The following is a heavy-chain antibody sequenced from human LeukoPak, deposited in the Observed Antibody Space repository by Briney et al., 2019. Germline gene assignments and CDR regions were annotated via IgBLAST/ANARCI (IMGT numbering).Heavy chain of an antibody. J-gene: IGHJ4*02. CDR3: ATGDGYNSFDY. CDR2: IYTSGST. V-gene: IGHV4-4*07. CDR1: GGSFSSYY. D-gene: IGHD5-24*01. Sequence: SETLSLTCTVSGGSFSSYYWSWIRQPAGKGLEWIGRIYTSGSTNYNSSLKSRVTMSVDTSKNQVPLKLSSVTAADTAVYYCATGDGYNSFDYWGQGTLVTVSS.